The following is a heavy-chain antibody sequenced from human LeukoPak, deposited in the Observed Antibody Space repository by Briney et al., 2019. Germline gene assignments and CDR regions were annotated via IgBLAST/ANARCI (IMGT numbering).Heavy chain of an antibody. CDR1: GGSISSYY. Sequence: SETLSLTCTVSGGSISSYYWSWIRQPPGKGLEWIGYIYYSGSTNYNPSLKSRVTISADTSKNQFSLKLSSVTAADTAVYYCASPYYYDSSGFHRGGNAFDIWGQGTMVTVSS. D-gene: IGHD3-22*01. J-gene: IGHJ3*02. CDR3: ASPYYYDSSGFHRGGNAFDI. V-gene: IGHV4-59*12. CDR2: IYYSGST.